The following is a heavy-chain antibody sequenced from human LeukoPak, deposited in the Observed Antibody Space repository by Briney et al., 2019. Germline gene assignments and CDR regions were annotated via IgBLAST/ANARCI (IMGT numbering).Heavy chain of an antibody. V-gene: IGHV1-2*02. Sequence: ASVKVSCKASGYTFTGYYMHWVRQAPGQGLEWMGWINPNSGGTNYAQKFQGRVTMTRDTSISTAYMELSKLRSDDTAVYYCARAPARPYWFDPWGQGTLVTVSS. D-gene: IGHD6-6*01. J-gene: IGHJ5*02. CDR3: ARAPARPYWFDP. CDR2: INPNSGGT. CDR1: GYTFTGYY.